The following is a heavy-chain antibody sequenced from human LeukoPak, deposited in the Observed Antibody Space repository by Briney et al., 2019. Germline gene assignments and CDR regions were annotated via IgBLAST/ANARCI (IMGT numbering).Heavy chain of an antibody. D-gene: IGHD3-10*01. V-gene: IGHV3-23*01. CDR1: GFTFSSYA. CDR3: AKEGFTMVRGAKLGRYFDY. CDR2: ISGSGGST. J-gene: IGHJ4*02. Sequence: PGGSLRLSCAASGFTFSSYAMSWVRQAPGKGLEWVSAISGSGGSTYYADSVKGRFTISRDNSKNTLYLQMNSLRAEDTAVYYCAKEGFTMVRGAKLGRYFDYWGQGTLVTVSS.